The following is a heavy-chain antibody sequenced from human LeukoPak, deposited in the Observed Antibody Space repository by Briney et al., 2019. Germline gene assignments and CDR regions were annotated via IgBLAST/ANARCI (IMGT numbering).Heavy chain of an antibody. Sequence: SETLSLTCTVSGGSISSYYWSWIRQPPGKGLEWIGYIYYSGSTNYNPSLESRVTISVDTSKNQFSLKLSSVTAADTAVYYCARAPPYYYDSSGYPLGAFDIWGQGTMVTVSS. J-gene: IGHJ3*02. CDR1: GGSISSYY. CDR3: ARAPPYYYDSSGYPLGAFDI. CDR2: IYYSGST. V-gene: IGHV4-59*01. D-gene: IGHD3-22*01.